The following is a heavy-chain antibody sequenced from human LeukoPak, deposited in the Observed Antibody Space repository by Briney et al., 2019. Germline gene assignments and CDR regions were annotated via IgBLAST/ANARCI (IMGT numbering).Heavy chain of an antibody. D-gene: IGHD2-15*01. CDR1: GYTFTTYG. Sequence: GASVEVSCKASGYTFTTYGISWVRQAPGQGLEWMGWISPYNGNTNYAQKPQGRVTMTTDTSTSTAYRELRSLRSDDTAVYSCARDRAVVVAATDYWGQGTLVTVSS. J-gene: IGHJ4*02. CDR3: ARDRAVVVAATDY. CDR2: ISPYNGNT. V-gene: IGHV1-18*01.